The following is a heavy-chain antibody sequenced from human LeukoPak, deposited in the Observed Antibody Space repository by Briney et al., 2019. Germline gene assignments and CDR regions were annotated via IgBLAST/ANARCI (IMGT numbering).Heavy chain of an antibody. D-gene: IGHD3-10*01. J-gene: IGHJ4*02. Sequence: GGSLRLSCTTSGFTFSSYAMSWVRQAPGKGLEWVSAINGGGGSTYYADSVKGRFTVSRDNSKSTLYLQMNSLRAEDTAVYYCAKDRSGSGSYYPDYGGQGTLVTVSS. CDR2: INGGGGST. CDR3: AKDRSGSGSYYPDY. CDR1: GFTFSSYA. V-gene: IGHV3-23*01.